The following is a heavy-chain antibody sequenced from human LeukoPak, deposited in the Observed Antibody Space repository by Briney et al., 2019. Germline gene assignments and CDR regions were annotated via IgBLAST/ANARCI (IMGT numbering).Heavy chain of an antibody. Sequence: SETLSLTCTVSGGSISSSSYYWGWIRQPPGKGLEWIGSIYYSGSTYYNPSLKSRVTISVDTSKNQFSLKLSSVTAADTAVYYCAREPLIVAAGYNWFDPWGQGTLVTVSS. D-gene: IGHD6-13*01. CDR1: GGSISSSSYY. V-gene: IGHV4-39*07. CDR3: AREPLIVAAGYNWFDP. J-gene: IGHJ5*02. CDR2: IYYSGST.